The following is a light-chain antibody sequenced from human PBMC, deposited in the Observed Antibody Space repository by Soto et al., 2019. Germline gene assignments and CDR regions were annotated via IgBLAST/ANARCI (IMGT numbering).Light chain of an antibody. Sequence: QSVLTQPPSASGSPGQSVTISCTGTSSDVGGYNYVSWYQQYPGKAPKLMIYEVNKRPSGVPDRFSGSKSGNTASLTISGLQAEDEADYYCCSYAGFSTFVFGIGTKVTVL. V-gene: IGLV2-8*01. CDR2: EVN. J-gene: IGLJ1*01. CDR1: SSDVGGYNY. CDR3: CSYAGFSTFV.